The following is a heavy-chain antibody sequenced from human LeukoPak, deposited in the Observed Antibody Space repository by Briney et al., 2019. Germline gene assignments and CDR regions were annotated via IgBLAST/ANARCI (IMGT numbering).Heavy chain of an antibody. D-gene: IGHD3-10*01. CDR1: GYSFTSYW. Sequence: GESLNISCKGSGYSFTSYWIGWAGQMPGKGLEGKEYLYPGDCNTRYSPSIQGQVTISADKSISTAYLQWSSLKASDTAMYYCARGIYGSGSYYSVFDWFDPWGQGTLVTVSS. CDR2: LYPGDCNT. J-gene: IGHJ5*02. V-gene: IGHV5-51*01. CDR3: ARGIYGSGSYYSVFDWFDP.